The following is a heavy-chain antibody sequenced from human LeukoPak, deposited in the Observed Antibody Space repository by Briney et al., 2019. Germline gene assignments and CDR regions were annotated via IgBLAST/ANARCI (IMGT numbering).Heavy chain of an antibody. Sequence: GGSLRLSCSASGFTFSSYAMNWVRQAPGKGLEWVSSITTGSTYMYYADSVRGRFTISRDNAKNSLYLQMSSLRADDTAVYYCARVEATTARHYYYHYMDVWGKGTMVTVSS. D-gene: IGHD1-1*01. J-gene: IGHJ6*03. CDR2: ITTGSTYM. V-gene: IGHV3-21*01. CDR3: ARVEATTARHYYYHYMDV. CDR1: GFTFSSYA.